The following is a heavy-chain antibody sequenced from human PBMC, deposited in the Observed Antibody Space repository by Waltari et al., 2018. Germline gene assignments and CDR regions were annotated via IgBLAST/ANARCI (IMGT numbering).Heavy chain of an antibody. Sequence: QVQLQESGPGLVKPSETLSLTCTVSGGSISSYYWSWIRQPPGKGLEWIGYIYYSGRTNSNPARKSRVTISVDTAKNQCSLKLSSVTAADTAVYYCASSLLTLERWSGYYYYMDVWGKGTTVTISS. D-gene: IGHD3-3*01. CDR1: GGSISSYY. CDR3: ASSLLTLERWSGYYYYMDV. J-gene: IGHJ6*03. CDR2: IYYSGRT. V-gene: IGHV4-59*08.